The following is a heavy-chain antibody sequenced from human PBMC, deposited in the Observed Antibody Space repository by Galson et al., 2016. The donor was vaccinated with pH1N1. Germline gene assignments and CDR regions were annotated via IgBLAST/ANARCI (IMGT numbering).Heavy chain of an antibody. D-gene: IGHD2-2*01. J-gene: IGHJ5*02. Sequence: ETLSLTCSISGGSIITDSFYWMWIRQPPGKGLEWIGYIYNGGNTNYNPSLKSRVAISLDTSKNQFSLKLHSVTAADTAVYYCARDRVGPWGQETLVTVSS. CDR2: IYNGGNT. CDR3: ARDRVGP. V-gene: IGHV4-61*01. CDR1: GGSIITDSFY.